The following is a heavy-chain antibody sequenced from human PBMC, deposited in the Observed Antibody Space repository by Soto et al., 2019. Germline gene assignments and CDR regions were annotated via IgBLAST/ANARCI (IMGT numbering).Heavy chain of an antibody. D-gene: IGHD2-2*01. V-gene: IGHV1-69*02. Sequence: QVQLVQSGAEVRKPGSSVRVSCRTSGDTFTSYTINWVRQAPGQGLEWMGRIIPSLNMANYAQKFQGSVTFTADKSTSTAYMDLSSLRSEDTAVYCCATGLVPRSFESWGQGTPVTVSS. CDR2: IIPSLNMA. CDR3: ATGLVPRSFES. CDR1: GDTFTSYT. J-gene: IGHJ4*02.